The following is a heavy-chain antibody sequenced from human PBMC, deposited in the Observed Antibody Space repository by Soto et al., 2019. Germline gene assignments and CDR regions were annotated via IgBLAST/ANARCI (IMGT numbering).Heavy chain of an antibody. CDR2: IYYSGNT. Sequence: QVPLQESGPGLVKPSETLSLTCTVSGDSMSPFYWNWIRQSPGKGLEWIGYIYYSGNTNYNPSRKSRGARSVDTSKNQFYRKRSSVTAADTAVYYCARGVYDYWSGYYAGAGLDVWGQGTTVTVSS. CDR3: ARGVYDYWSGYYAGAGLDV. J-gene: IGHJ6*02. V-gene: IGHV4-59*13. D-gene: IGHD3-3*01. CDR1: GDSMSPFY.